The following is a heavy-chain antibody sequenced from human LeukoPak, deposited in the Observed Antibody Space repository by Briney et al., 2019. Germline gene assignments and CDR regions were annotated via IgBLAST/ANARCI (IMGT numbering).Heavy chain of an antibody. Sequence: AGGSLRLSCAAPGFTFSKYWMSWVRQAPGKGLEWVANIKQDGSERYYVDSVKGRFTISRDNTRNSLFLQMNSLRAEDTAFYYCATYNDVNDYWGQGTLVTVSS. J-gene: IGHJ4*02. D-gene: IGHD3-22*01. CDR1: GFTFSKYW. CDR2: IKQDGSER. CDR3: ATYNDVNDY. V-gene: IGHV3-7*03.